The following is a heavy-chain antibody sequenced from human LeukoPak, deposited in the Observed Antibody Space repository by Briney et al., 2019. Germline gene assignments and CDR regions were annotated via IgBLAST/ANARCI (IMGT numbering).Heavy chain of an antibody. J-gene: IGHJ5*02. CDR3: AREVTQPSRWFDP. D-gene: IGHD2-21*02. CDR1: GGSISSYY. CDR2: IYNSGST. V-gene: IGHV4-4*07. Sequence: SETLSLTCTVSGGSISSYYWSWIRQPAGKGLEWIGRIYNSGSTNYNPSLKSRVTMSIDTSKNQFSLNLTSVTAADTAVYYCAREVTQPSRWFDPWGQGTLVTVSS.